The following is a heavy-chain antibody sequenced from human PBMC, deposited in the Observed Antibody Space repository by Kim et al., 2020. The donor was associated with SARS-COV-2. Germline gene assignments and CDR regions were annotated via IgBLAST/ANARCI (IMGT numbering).Heavy chain of an antibody. V-gene: IGHV3-23*01. D-gene: IGHD1-1*01. CDR2: ISDTGAGT. CDR3: AKVTWDGLDDY. J-gene: IGHJ4*02. CDR1: GFTFSSYA. Sequence: GGSLRLSCAVSGFTFSSYAMSWIRQAPGKGLEWVAAISDTGAGTYYADSVKGRFTISRDNSKNTLYLQMNSLRAEDTAIYYCAKVTWDGLDDYWGQGTLVTVSS.